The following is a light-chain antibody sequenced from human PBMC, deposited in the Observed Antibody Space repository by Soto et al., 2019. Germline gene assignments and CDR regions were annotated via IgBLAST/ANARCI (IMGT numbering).Light chain of an antibody. V-gene: IGKV3-11*01. CDR1: QSVSSS. CDR3: QQRSNWPPEVT. J-gene: IGKJ3*01. Sequence: EIVLTQSPDTLSLSPGERATLSCRASQSVSSSLAWYQQKRGQAPRLLIYDASKRATGIPARFSGSGSGTDLPLTISSLVPEDFAVYYCQQRSNWPPEVTFGPGTKVDIK. CDR2: DAS.